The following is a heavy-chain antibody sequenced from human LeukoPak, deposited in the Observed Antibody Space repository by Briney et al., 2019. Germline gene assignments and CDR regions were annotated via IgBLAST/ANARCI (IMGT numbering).Heavy chain of an antibody. Sequence: GGSLRLSCAASGFTLSDYWMGWVRQAPGTGLEWVANIKNDGSDKYYMESVKGRFTISRDNAKNSVYLQMNSLRAEDTAVYYCAELGITMIGGVWGKGTTVTISS. CDR2: IKNDGSDK. CDR3: AELGITMIGGV. J-gene: IGHJ6*04. CDR1: GFTLSDYW. D-gene: IGHD3-10*02. V-gene: IGHV3-7*01.